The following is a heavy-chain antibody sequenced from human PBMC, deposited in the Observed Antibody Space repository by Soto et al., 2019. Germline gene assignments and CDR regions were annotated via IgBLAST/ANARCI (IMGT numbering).Heavy chain of an antibody. CDR1: GYTFTSYY. J-gene: IGHJ4*02. V-gene: IGHV1-2*02. CDR3: ARPAPGYSSGWYREDFDY. CDR2: INPNSGGT. Sequence: ASVKVSCKASGYTFTSYYINWVLQAPVQVLEWMGWINPNSGGTNYAQKFQGRVTMTRDTSISTAYMELSRLRSDDTAVYYCARPAPGYSSGWYREDFDYWGQGTPVTSPQ. D-gene: IGHD6-19*01.